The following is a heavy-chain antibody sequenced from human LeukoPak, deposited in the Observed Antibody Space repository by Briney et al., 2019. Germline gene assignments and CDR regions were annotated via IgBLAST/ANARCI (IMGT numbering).Heavy chain of an antibody. CDR1: GFTFSNYG. D-gene: IGHD2-8*01. CDR2: ISYDGSNK. V-gene: IGHV3-30*18. J-gene: IGHJ4*02. CDR3: AKDLSGKFETKGLDY. Sequence: PGGSLRLSCAASGFTFSNYGMHWVRQAPGKGLEWVAVISYDGSNKYYADSVKGRITISRDNSKNTLCLQMNSLRAEDTAVYYCAKDLSGKFETKGLDYWGQGTLVTVSS.